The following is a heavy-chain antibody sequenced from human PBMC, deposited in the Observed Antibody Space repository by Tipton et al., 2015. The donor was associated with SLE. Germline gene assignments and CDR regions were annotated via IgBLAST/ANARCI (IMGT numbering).Heavy chain of an antibody. Sequence: SLRLSCAASGFTFSSYWMSWVRQAPGKGLEWVANIKQDGSEKYYVDSVKGRFTISRDNAKNSLYLQMNSLRAEDTAVYYCARDGQGDSSDYYYYGMDVWGQGTTVTVSS. D-gene: IGHD3-22*01. V-gene: IGHV3-7*01. CDR3: ARDGQGDSSDYYYYGMDV. CDR2: IKQDGSEK. J-gene: IGHJ6*02. CDR1: GFTFSSYW.